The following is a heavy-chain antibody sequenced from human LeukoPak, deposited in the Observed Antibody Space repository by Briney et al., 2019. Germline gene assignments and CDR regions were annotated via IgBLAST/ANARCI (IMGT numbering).Heavy chain of an antibody. D-gene: IGHD1-26*01. CDR3: AREHSELDGRP. CDR1: GGSISSGGYY. V-gene: IGHV4-30-2*01. J-gene: IGHJ5*02. CDR2: IYHSGST. Sequence: SQTLSLTCTVSGGSISSGGYYWSWIRQPPGKGLEWIGYIYHSGSTYYNPSLKSRVTISVDRSKNQFSLKLSSVTAADTAVYNCAREHSELDGRPWGQETLVTVSS.